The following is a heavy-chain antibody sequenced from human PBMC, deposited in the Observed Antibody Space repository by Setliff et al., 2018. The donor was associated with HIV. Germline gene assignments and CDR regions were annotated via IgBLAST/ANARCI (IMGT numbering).Heavy chain of an antibody. Sequence: ASVKVSCKASGYTFTTYEMHWVRQAPGQRLEWMGWIHVGAGATKYSQEFQDRLTITRDTSANTAYMELSSLRSDDTAVYFCARGALLAVFDFDHWGQGTQVTVSS. CDR3: ARGALLAVFDFDH. J-gene: IGHJ4*02. CDR1: GYTFTTYE. V-gene: IGHV1-3*01. D-gene: IGHD3-10*01. CDR2: IHVGAGAT.